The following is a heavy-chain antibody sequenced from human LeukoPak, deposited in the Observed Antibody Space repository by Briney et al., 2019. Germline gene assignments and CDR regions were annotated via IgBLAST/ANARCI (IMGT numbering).Heavy chain of an antibody. CDR3: ARSVFRGLIFFDY. Sequence: SETLSLTCSVSGDSISRYDWSWIRQPAGKGLEWIGRIYTSGTTYNPSLKSRVTVSLDTSQNHFSLRLSSVTAADTAVYYCARSVFRGLIFFDYWGQGTLVTVSS. J-gene: IGHJ4*02. V-gene: IGHV4-4*07. CDR2: IYTSGT. CDR1: GDSISRYD. D-gene: IGHD3-16*02.